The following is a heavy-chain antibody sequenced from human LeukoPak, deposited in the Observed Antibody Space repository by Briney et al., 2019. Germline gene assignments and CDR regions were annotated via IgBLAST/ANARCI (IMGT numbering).Heavy chain of an antibody. Sequence: PSETLSLTCTVSGGSISSSNYYWGWIRQPPGKGLEWIGSIYYSGSTYYNPSLKSRITISVDTSKNQFSLKLSSVTAADTAVHYCANMVRVPYYFDYWGQGTLVTVSS. CDR2: IYYSGST. CDR3: ANMVRVPYYFDY. J-gene: IGHJ4*02. V-gene: IGHV4-39*07. D-gene: IGHD3-10*01. CDR1: GGSISSSNYY.